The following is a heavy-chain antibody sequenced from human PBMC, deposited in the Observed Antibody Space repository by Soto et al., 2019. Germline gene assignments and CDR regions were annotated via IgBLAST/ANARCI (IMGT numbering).Heavy chain of an antibody. Sequence: PSETLSLTCTVSGGSISSGGYYWSWIRQHPGKGLEWIGYIYYSGSTYYNPSLKSRVTISVDTSKNQFSLKLSSVTAADTAVYYCARGTPDYDILTGYYYYMDVWGKGTTVTVSS. CDR3: ARGTPDYDILTGYYYYMDV. V-gene: IGHV4-31*03. J-gene: IGHJ6*03. CDR1: GGSISSGGYY. D-gene: IGHD3-9*01. CDR2: IYYSGST.